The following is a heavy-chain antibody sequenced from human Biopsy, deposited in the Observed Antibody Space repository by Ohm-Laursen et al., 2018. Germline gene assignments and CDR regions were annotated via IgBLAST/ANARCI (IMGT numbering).Heavy chain of an antibody. CDR3: ARDRGYYSDRTVPGYFDL. J-gene: IGHJ2*01. D-gene: IGHD3-22*01. CDR2: VYYTGST. V-gene: IGHV4-59*01. CDR1: GDSISSYY. Sequence: GTLSLTCTVSGDSISSYYWSWIRQPPGKGLQWIGYVYYTGSTDYNPSLQSRVTISVDTSKNHFSLRLRSVTPANTAIYYCARDRGYYSDRTVPGYFDLWGRGTLVTVSS.